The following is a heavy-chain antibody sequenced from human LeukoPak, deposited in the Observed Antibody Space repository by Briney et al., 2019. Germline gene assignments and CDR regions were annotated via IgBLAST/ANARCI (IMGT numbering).Heavy chain of an antibody. CDR1: GFSFSDYN. D-gene: IGHD7-27*01. J-gene: IGHJ4*02. CDR2: LSPDSSVT. V-gene: IGHV3-74*01. CDR3: ARDMWGTFDY. Sequence: GGSLRLSCVASGFSFSDYNMHWLRQAPGKELEWVSRLSPDSSVTDYADSVKGRFTISRDNAGNTMYLQMRSLRAEDTAVYYCARDMWGTFDYWGRGALVTVSS.